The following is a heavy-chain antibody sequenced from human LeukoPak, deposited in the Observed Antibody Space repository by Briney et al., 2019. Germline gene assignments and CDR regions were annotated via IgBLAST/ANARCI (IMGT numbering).Heavy chain of an antibody. CDR1: GYTFTSYD. V-gene: IGHV1-8*01. CDR3: ARDSHDYGGNSLDY. Sequence: ASVKVSCKASGYTFTSYDINWVRQAPGQGLEWMGWMNPNSGNTGYAQKFQGRVTVTRNTSISTAYMELSSLRSEDTAVYYCARDSHDYGGNSLDYWGQGTLVTVSS. D-gene: IGHD4-17*01. J-gene: IGHJ4*02. CDR2: MNPNSGNT.